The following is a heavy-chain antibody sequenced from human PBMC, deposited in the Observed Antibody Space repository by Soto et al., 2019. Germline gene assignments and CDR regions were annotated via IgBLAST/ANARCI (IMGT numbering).Heavy chain of an antibody. CDR3: ARKGPAPYYYYGMDV. CDR2: ISGYNGNT. Sequence: QVQLVQSRGEVKKPGASVKVSCKTSGYSFTTYGISWVRQAPGQGLEWMGWISGYNGNTNYAQKLKGRLTMTTDTSTSTAYMELRSLTSDDTAVYYCARKGPAPYYYYGMDVWGQGSTVTVSS. V-gene: IGHV1-18*01. J-gene: IGHJ6*02. CDR1: GYSFTTYG.